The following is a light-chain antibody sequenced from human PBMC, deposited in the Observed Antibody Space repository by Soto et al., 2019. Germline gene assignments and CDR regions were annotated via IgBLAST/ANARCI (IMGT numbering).Light chain of an antibody. CDR2: GAS. Sequence: EIVLTQSPGTLSLSPGERATLSCRASQSVSSSYLAWYQQKPGQAPRLLIYGASSRATGILDRFSGSGSGTDFTLTISRREPEDFAVYYCHQYGSSPPFTFGPGTKVDIK. J-gene: IGKJ3*01. V-gene: IGKV3-20*01. CDR1: QSVSSSY. CDR3: HQYGSSPPFT.